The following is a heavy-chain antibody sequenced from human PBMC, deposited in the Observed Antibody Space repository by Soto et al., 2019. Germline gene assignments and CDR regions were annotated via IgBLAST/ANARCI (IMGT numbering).Heavy chain of an antibody. CDR2: IYYSRST. V-gene: IGHV4-39*01. J-gene: IGHJ4*02. Sequence: SETLSLTCTVSGASISSTDCYWGWIRQPPGKGLEWVGSIYYSRSTTYNPSLKNRVTVSVDTSKNQLSLRLSFVSAADTAVYYCARHADSSGRGFDFWGQGTRVTVSS. CDR3: ARHADSSGRGFDF. CDR1: GASISSTDCY. D-gene: IGHD3-22*01.